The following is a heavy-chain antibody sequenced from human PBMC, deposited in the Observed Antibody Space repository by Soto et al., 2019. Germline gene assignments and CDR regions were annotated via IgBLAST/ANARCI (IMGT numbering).Heavy chain of an antibody. CDR3: ARVPSPFDFYYAMDV. CDR2: IFSSGTT. CDR1: GDSIGSGNKY. D-gene: IGHD3-16*01. V-gene: IGHV4-30-4*01. J-gene: IGHJ6*02. Sequence: QVQLRESGPGLVMPSQTLSLTCTVSGDSIGSGNKYWSWIRQAPGKVLEWIGYIFSSGTTYYNPSLKRRLTMSLDTSQNQFSLKLNSVTAADTAVYFCARVPSPFDFYYAMDVWGQGTTVTVS.